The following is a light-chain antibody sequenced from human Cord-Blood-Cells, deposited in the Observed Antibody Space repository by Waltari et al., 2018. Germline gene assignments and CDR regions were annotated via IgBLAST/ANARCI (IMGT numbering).Light chain of an antibody. CDR2: KDS. CDR3: QSADSSGTYPV. J-gene: IGLJ1*01. Sequence: SYELTQPPSVSVSPGQTARITCSGDALPKQYAYWYQQKPGQAPVLVIYKDSEMPSGIPERFSGSSSGTTVTLTISGVQAEDEADYYCQSADSSGTYPVFGTGTKVTVL. CDR1: ALPKQY. V-gene: IGLV3-25*02.